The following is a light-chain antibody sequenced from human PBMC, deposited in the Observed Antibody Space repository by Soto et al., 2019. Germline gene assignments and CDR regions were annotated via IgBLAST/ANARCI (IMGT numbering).Light chain of an antibody. V-gene: IGKV2-28*01. CDR2: LGS. CDR3: MQSVQAPWT. Sequence: DIVMTQSPLSLPVSPGEPASISCRSSRSLLHSNGYNYVDWYLQKPGQSPQLLIYLGSNRNSGVPARFSGSGSGTDFTLKISRVEAEDAGVYYCMQSVQAPWTFGEGSRVEIK. J-gene: IGKJ1*01. CDR1: RSLLHSNGYNY.